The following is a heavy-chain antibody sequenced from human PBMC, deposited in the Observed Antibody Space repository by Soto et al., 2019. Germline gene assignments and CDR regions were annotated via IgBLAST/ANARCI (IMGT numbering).Heavy chain of an antibody. CDR1: DASISSSSYF. CDR2: ISYSGTT. CDR3: ARRMVYGNPYFDY. Sequence: SETLCLTCTVSDASISSSSYFWGWIRQPPGKGLEWIGFISYSGTTYYSPSLKSRITISVDTSKNQLSLKLSSVTAADTAVYYCARRMVYGNPYFDYWGQGTLVTVSS. D-gene: IGHD2-8*01. V-gene: IGHV4-39*01. J-gene: IGHJ4*02.